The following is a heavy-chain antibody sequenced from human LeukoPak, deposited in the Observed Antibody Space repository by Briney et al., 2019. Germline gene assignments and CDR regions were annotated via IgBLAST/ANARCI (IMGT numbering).Heavy chain of an antibody. CDR1: GYTFTGYY. Sequence: ASVKVSCKASGYTFTGYYMHWVRQAPGQGLEWMGWVNPHSGGTKFAQKFQGRVTMTRDTSINTAYMEVSSLRSDDTAVYYCARDIGDYYGSGSYWLLWGQGTLVTVPS. D-gene: IGHD3-10*01. J-gene: IGHJ4*02. CDR2: VNPHSGGT. CDR3: ARDIGDYYGSGSYWLL. V-gene: IGHV1-2*02.